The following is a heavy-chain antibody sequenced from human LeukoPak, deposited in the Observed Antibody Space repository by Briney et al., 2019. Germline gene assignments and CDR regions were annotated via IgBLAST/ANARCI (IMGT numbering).Heavy chain of an antibody. CDR3: ARVIGTNKNWFDP. V-gene: IGHV3-53*01. J-gene: IGHJ5*02. CDR1: GFTVSSNY. Sequence: PGVSLRLACAASGFTVSSNYMSWVRQAPGKGLEWVSVIYSGGSTYYADSVKGRFTISRDNSKNTLYLQMNSLRAEDTAVYYCARVIGTNKNWFDPWGQGTLVTVSS. CDR2: IYSGGST. D-gene: IGHD2-8*01.